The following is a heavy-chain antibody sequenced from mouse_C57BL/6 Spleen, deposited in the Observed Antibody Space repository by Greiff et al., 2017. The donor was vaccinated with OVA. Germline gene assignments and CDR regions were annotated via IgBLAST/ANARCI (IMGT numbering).Heavy chain of an antibody. CDR3: ARRGGYDLYAMDY. J-gene: IGHJ4*01. CDR1: GFSLTSYG. D-gene: IGHD2-2*01. CDR2: IWSGGST. V-gene: IGHV2-2*01. Sequence: VKLEESGPGLVQPSQSLSITCTVSGFSLTSYGVHWVRQSPGKGLEWLGVIWSGGSTDYNAAFISRLSISKDNSKSQVFFKMNSLQADDTAIYYCARRGGYDLYAMDYWGQGTSVTVSS.